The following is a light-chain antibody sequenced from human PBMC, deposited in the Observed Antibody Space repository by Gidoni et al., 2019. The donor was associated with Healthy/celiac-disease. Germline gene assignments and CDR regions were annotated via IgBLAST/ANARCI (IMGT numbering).Light chain of an antibody. V-gene: IGLV3-21*02. Sequence: SYVLTQPPSVSVAPGQTARITWGGNNIGSKSVHWYQQKPGQAPVLVVYDDSDRPPGIPERFSGSNSGNTATLTISRVEAGDEADYYCQVWDSSSDHPEFGGGTKLTGL. CDR3: QVWDSSSDHPE. CDR2: DDS. J-gene: IGLJ3*02. CDR1: NIGSKS.